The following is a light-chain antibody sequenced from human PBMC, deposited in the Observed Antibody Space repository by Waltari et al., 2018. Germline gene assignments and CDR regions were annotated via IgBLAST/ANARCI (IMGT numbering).Light chain of an antibody. Sequence: ENVLPPSPASLSSSHGVRATMSGRASQSVSNSLSWYQQKPGQAPRLHIYDASNRAPGIPARFSGSGSGTDFSLTISRLEPEDFAVYYCQQRSNWPPFTFGQGTKLEIK. CDR3: QQRSNWPPFT. V-gene: IGKV3-11*01. J-gene: IGKJ2*01. CDR2: DAS. CDR1: QSVSNS.